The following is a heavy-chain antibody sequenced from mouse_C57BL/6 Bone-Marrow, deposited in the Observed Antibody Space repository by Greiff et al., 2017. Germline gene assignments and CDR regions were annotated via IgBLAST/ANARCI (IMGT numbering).Heavy chain of an antibody. CDR2: INPYNGGT. Sequence: EVKLQQSGPVLVKPGASVKMSCKASGYTFTDYYMNWVKQSHGKSLEWIGVINPYNGGTSYNQKFKGKATLTVDKSSSTAYMELNSLTSEDSAVYYCARDGYDVPFTYAMDYWGQGTSVTVSS. V-gene: IGHV1-19*01. CDR3: ARDGYDVPFTYAMDY. J-gene: IGHJ4*01. CDR1: GYTFTDYY. D-gene: IGHD2-2*01.